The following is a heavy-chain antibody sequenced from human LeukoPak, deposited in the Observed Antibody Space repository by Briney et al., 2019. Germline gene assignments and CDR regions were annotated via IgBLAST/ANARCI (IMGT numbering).Heavy chain of an antibody. J-gene: IGHJ6*04. CDR3: AELGITMIGGV. CDR1: GFTFSSYS. CDR2: ISSSGSTI. D-gene: IGHD3-10*02. V-gene: IGHV3-48*04. Sequence: GGSLRLSCAASGFTFSSYSMNCVRQAPGKGLEWVSYISSSGSTIYYADSVKGRFTIPRDNAKNSLYLQMNRLRAEDTAVYYCAELGITMIGGVWGKGTTVTISS.